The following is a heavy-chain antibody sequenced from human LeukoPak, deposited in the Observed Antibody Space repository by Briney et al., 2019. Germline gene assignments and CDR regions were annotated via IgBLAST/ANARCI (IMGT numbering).Heavy chain of an antibody. J-gene: IGHJ4*02. Sequence: PSETLSLTCTVSGGSISSSSYYWGWIRQPPGKGLEWIGSIYYSGSTYYNPSLKSRVTISVDTSKNQFSLKLSSVTAADTAVYYCARGGDYGDLRYFDYWGQGTLVTVSS. D-gene: IGHD4-17*01. CDR3: ARGGDYGDLRYFDY. V-gene: IGHV4-39*01. CDR1: GGSISSSSYY. CDR2: IYYSGST.